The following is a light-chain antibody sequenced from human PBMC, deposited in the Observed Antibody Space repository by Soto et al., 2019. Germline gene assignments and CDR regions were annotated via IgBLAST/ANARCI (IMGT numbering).Light chain of an antibody. V-gene: IGKV1-5*01. CDR3: QQYNSSRP. J-gene: IGKJ1*01. CDR2: DAS. Sequence: DIQMTQSPSTLSASVGDRVTITCQASQSISSWEAWYQQKPGKAPKLLLYDASSLESGVPSSFSGSGSGTEFTLTISSLQPDDVATYYCQQYNSSRPFGQGTKVEIK. CDR1: QSISSW.